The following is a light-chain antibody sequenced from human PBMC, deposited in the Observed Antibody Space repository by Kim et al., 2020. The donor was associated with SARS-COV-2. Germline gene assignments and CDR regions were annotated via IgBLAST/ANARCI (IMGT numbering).Light chain of an antibody. CDR3: QQYGSSPAT. Sequence: SPGEGATLSCRANQSVSSNYLAWYQQKPGQAPRLLIYGASSRATGIPDRFSGSGSGIDFTLTISRLDPEDFAVYYCQQYGSSPATFGQGTKVDIK. J-gene: IGKJ1*01. CDR2: GAS. CDR1: QSVSSNY. V-gene: IGKV3-20*01.